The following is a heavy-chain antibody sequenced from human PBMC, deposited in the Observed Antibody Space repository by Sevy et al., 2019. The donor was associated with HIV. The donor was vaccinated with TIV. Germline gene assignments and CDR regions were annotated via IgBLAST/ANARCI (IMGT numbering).Heavy chain of an antibody. D-gene: IGHD2-21*01. V-gene: IGHV3-7*01. Sequence: GGSLRLSCAASGFTFSDYWMRWVRQPPGKGLEWVANIKGDGSEKYYLGSVKGRFTISRDNAEKSLFLQMNSLRDEDSGTYYCARGPRPDCSGGGCFLSDYWGQGTLVTVSS. CDR1: GFTFSDYW. CDR3: ARGPRPDCSGGGCFLSDY. CDR2: IKGDGSEK. J-gene: IGHJ4*02.